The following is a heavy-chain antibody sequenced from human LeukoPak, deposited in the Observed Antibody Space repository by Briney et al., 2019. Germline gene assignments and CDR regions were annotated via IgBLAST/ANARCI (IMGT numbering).Heavy chain of an antibody. Sequence: GASVKVSCKASGYTFTNYGITWVRQAPGQGLEWMGWISAYNDNTHYAQNLQGRVTMTTDTSTSTAYMELRSLRSDDTAVYYCARTYSKYFSSSEFHYWGQGTLVTVSS. CDR2: ISAYNDNT. D-gene: IGHD6-13*01. CDR1: GYTFTNYG. CDR3: ARTYSKYFSSSEFHY. V-gene: IGHV1-18*01. J-gene: IGHJ4*02.